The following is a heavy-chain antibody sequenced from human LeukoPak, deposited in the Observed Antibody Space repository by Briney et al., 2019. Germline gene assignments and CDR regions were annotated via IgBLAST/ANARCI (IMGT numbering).Heavy chain of an antibody. V-gene: IGHV3-23*01. Sequence: GGSLRLSCVASGFTFSSYAMSWVRQAPARGLEWVASLRGDGSTFFADSVKGRFTLSRDESRNTVYLQLTYLRVEDTAVYYCAKASWVSSADAVLWGQGTPVTVSS. D-gene: IGHD3-16*01. CDR2: LRGDGST. CDR1: GFTFSSYA. J-gene: IGHJ4*02. CDR3: AKASWVSSADAVL.